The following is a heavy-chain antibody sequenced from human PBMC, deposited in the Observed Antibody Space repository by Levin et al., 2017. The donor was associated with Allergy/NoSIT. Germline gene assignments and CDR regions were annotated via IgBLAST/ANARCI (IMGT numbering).Heavy chain of an antibody. CDR2: INPNSGDT. V-gene: IGHV1-2*06. D-gene: IGHD3-3*01. CDR1: GYTFTGYY. Sequence: GESLKISCKASGYTFTGYYIHWVRQAPGQGPEWMGRINPNSGDTNYAQKFQGRVTMIRDTSIRTAHMELNSLRSDDTAVYYCAREDYDFWSGYYMEGFDIWGQGTMVTVSS. J-gene: IGHJ3*02. CDR3: AREDYDFWSGYYMEGFDI.